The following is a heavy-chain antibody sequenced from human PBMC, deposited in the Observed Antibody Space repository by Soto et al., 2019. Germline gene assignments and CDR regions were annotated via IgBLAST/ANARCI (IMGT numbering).Heavy chain of an antibody. D-gene: IGHD4-17*01. CDR1: GGTFSSYA. V-gene: IGHV1-69*12. CDR2: IIPLFGTA. CDR3: ASNYGDCRYCYGMDV. J-gene: IGHJ6*02. Sequence: QVQLVQSGAEVKKPGSSVKVSCKASGGTFSSYAISWVRQAPGQGLEWMAGIIPLFGTADYAQKFQGRVTITADDSTSTAYMELSSVRSEDTAVAYCASNYGDCRYCYGMDVWGQGTTVTVSS.